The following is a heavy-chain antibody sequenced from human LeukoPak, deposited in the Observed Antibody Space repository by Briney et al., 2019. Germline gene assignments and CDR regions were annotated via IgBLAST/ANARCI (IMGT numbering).Heavy chain of an antibody. J-gene: IGHJ3*02. Sequence: GGALRLSCAASGFTFSGSAMHWVRQASGKGLEWVGCIRSKPNNYATAYAASVKGRFTISRDDSKNTAYLQMNSLKTEDTAVYYRTRWELNDAFDIWGQGTMVTVSS. V-gene: IGHV3-73*01. CDR2: IRSKPNNYAT. CDR1: GFTFSGSA. CDR3: TRWELNDAFDI. D-gene: IGHD1-26*01.